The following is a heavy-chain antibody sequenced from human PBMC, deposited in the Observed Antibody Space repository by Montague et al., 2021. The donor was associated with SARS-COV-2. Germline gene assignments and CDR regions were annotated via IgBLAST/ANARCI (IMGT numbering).Heavy chain of an antibody. CDR1: GYSISSGYY. CDR3: AVNSNYYYYYGMDV. D-gene: IGHD4-11*01. Sequence: SETLSLTCTVSGYSISSGYYWGWIRQPPGKVLEWIGSIYHSGSTYYNPSLKSRVTISVDTSKNQFSLKLSSVTAADTAVYYCAVNSNYYYYYGMDVWGQGTTVTVSS. V-gene: IGHV4-38-2*02. J-gene: IGHJ6*02. CDR2: IYHSGST.